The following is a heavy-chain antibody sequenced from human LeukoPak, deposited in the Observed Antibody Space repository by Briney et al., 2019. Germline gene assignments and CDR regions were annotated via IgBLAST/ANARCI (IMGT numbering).Heavy chain of an antibody. CDR1: GGSTRSGRHH. D-gene: IGHD2-15*01. J-gene: IGHJ6*03. Sequence: PSETLSLTCSVSGGSTRSGRHHWAWVRQPPGKGLEFIGSLDESGRPYYNAPLKSRVTISEDSSGKQFSLNLSSVTAADTAVYYCARDLGGYPFFMDVWGRGTTVIVSS. V-gene: IGHV4-39*07. CDR2: LDESGRP. CDR3: ARDLGGYPFFMDV.